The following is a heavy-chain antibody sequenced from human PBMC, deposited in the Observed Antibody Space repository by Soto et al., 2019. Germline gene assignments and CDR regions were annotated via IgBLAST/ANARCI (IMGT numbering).Heavy chain of an antibody. J-gene: IGHJ3*02. CDR3: ARSAVFYGSAPWIVFDI. D-gene: IGHD3-10*01. Sequence: SVPTLVNPTETLTLTCTVSAFPLSNARMGVSWIRQPPGKALEWLAHIFSNDEKSYSQSLKSRLTISKDTSKSQVVLTMTNMDPVDTATYYCARSAVFYGSAPWIVFDIWGQGTMVPVSS. CDR2: IFSNDEK. CDR1: AFPLSNARMG. V-gene: IGHV2-26*01.